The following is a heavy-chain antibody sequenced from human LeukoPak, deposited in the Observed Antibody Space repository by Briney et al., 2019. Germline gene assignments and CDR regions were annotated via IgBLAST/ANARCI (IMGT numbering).Heavy chain of an antibody. CDR1: GFTFSSYG. Sequence: GGTLRLSCAASGFTFSSYGMSWVRQAPGKGLEWVSAISGSGGSTYYADSVKGRFTISRDNSKNTLYLQMNSLRAEDTAVYYCAKGAHYRWGSGSYYYWGQGTLVTVSS. V-gene: IGHV3-23*01. D-gene: IGHD3-10*01. CDR2: ISGSGGST. J-gene: IGHJ4*02. CDR3: AKGAHYRWGSGSYYY.